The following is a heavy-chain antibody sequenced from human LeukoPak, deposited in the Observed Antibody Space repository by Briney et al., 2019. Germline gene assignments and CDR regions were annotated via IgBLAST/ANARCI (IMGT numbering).Heavy chain of an antibody. Sequence: SETLSLTCAVYGGSFSGYYWSWIRQPPGKGLEWIGYIYHSGSTYYNPSLKSRVTISVDRSKNQFSLKLSSVTAADTAVYYCARSYDILTGYLGAFDIWGQGTMVTVSS. CDR2: IYHSGST. J-gene: IGHJ3*02. D-gene: IGHD3-9*01. CDR1: GGSFSGYY. CDR3: ARSYDILTGYLGAFDI. V-gene: IGHV4-30-2*01.